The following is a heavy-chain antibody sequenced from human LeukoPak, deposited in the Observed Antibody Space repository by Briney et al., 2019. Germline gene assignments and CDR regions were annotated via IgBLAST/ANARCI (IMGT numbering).Heavy chain of an antibody. V-gene: IGHV3-21*01. CDR1: GFTFSSYS. J-gene: IGHJ4*02. Sequence: PGGSLRLSCAASGFTFSSYSMTWVRQAPGKGLEWVSSISSSSSYIYYADSVKGRFTISRDNAKNSLYLQMNSLRAEDTAVYYCARGTNSGYYSDYWGQGTLVTVSS. D-gene: IGHD3-22*01. CDR3: ARGTNSGYYSDY. CDR2: ISSSSSYI.